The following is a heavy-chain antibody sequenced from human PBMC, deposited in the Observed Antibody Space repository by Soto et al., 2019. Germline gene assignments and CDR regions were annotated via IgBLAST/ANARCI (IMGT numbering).Heavy chain of an antibody. D-gene: IGHD3-9*01. CDR2: ISSTSSYI. Sequence: GGSLRLSCAASGITFSRYSMNWVRQAPGKGLEWVSSISSTSSYIFYADSVKGRFTISRDNAKNSLYLQMNSLRAEDTAVYYCASVATIFTDLDYWGQGALVTVSS. V-gene: IGHV3-21*01. J-gene: IGHJ4*02. CDR3: ASVATIFTDLDY. CDR1: GITFSRYS.